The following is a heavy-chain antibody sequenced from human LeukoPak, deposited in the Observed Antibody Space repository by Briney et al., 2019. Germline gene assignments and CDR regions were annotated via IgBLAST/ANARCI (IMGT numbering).Heavy chain of an antibody. V-gene: IGHV3-66*01. Sequence: SGGSLRLSCAASEFSVGSNYMTWVRQAPGKGLEWVSLIYSGGSTYYADSVKGRFTISRDNSKNTLYLQMNNMRTEDTAVYYCAREALEWSPPDIWGQGTTVTVSS. CDR2: IYSGGST. J-gene: IGHJ3*02. CDR1: EFSVGSNY. CDR3: AREALEWSPPDI. D-gene: IGHD3-3*01.